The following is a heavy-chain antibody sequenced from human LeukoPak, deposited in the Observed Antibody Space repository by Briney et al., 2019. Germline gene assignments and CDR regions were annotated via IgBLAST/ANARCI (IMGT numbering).Heavy chain of an antibody. CDR2: IHHSGSA. J-gene: IGHJ4*02. V-gene: IGHV4-4*02. CDR1: GASISSNW. D-gene: IGHD1-1*01. Sequence: SGTLSLTCAVSGASISSNWWNWVRQPPGKGLEWIGEIHHSGSANYNPSLKSRVTISLDTSKNQFSLKLSSVTAADTAVYYCARDDGSYWGQGTLVTVSS. CDR3: ARDDGSY.